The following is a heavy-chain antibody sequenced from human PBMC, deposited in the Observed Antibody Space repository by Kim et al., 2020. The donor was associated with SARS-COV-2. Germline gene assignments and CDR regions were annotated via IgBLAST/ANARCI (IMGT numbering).Heavy chain of an antibody. CDR1: GFTFSSYG. Sequence: GGSLRLSCAASGFTFSSYGMHWVRQAPGKGLEWVAGIWYGGSKKDYADSVKGRFTISRDNSNSTLFLQMNSLRAEDTAVYYCARDLQVPADFFDVMDVWGPGTTVTVSS. V-gene: IGHV3-33*01. J-gene: IGHJ6*02. CDR3: ARDLQVPADFFDVMDV. D-gene: IGHD2-2*01. CDR2: IWYGGSKK.